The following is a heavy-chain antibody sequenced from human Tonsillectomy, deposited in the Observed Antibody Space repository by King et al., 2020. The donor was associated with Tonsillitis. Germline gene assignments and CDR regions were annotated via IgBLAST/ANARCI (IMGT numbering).Heavy chain of an antibody. V-gene: IGHV3-74*03. CDR2: INDDGSTT. Sequence: VQLVESGGGLVQPGGSLRLSCAASGFSFSNNWMQWVRQAPGKGLVGVSGINDDGSTTLYADSVKGRFTVSRDNAKNTLYLQMNSLRAEDTAVYYCVKDSSGSYWGQGTLVTVSS. J-gene: IGHJ4*02. D-gene: IGHD3-22*01. CDR3: VKDSSGSY. CDR1: GFSFSNNW.